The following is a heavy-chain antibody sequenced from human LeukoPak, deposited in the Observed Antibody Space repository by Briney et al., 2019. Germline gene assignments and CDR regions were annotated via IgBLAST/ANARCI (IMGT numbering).Heavy chain of an antibody. Sequence: KASETLSLTCTVSGGSISSSNYYWGWIRQPPGKGLEWSGSIYYSGNTYYNPSLKSRVTISVDTSKNQFSLKLSSVTAADAAVYYCARHLYGRSRYRAYFYYGMDVWGQGTTVTVSS. V-gene: IGHV4-39*01. CDR1: GGSISSSNYY. CDR2: IYYSGNT. J-gene: IGHJ6*02. D-gene: IGHD6-25*01. CDR3: ARHLYGRSRYRAYFYYGMDV.